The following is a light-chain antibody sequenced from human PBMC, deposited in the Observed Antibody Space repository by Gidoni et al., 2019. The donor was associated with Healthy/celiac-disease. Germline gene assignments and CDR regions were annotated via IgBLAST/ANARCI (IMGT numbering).Light chain of an antibody. J-gene: IGKJ1*01. CDR1: QGISSY. CDR3: QQLNSYPLT. V-gene: IGKV1-9*01. CDR2: AAS. Sequence: DIQLTQSPSFLSASVVDSVTITCRASQGISSYLPWYQQTPGKAPKLLIYAASSLQSGVPSRFSGSGSGTEFTLTISSLQPEDFAAYYCQQLNSYPLTFGQGTKVEIK.